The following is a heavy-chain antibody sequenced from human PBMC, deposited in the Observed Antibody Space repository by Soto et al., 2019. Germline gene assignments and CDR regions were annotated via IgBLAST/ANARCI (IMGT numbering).Heavy chain of an antibody. CDR1: GFSFSDHH. V-gene: IGHV3-72*01. D-gene: IGHD6-13*01. CDR2: ARNRAGSYTT. CDR3: SNSPVGKIGSG. J-gene: IGHJ4*02. Sequence: VQLVESGGGLAQPGGSLRLSCVGSGFSFSDHHMDWVRQAPGKGLEWVGRARNRAGSYTTEYAASVKGRFTISRDDSKNSLYVQMNSLKTDDTAVYYCSNSPVGKIGSGWGQGTLVTVSS.